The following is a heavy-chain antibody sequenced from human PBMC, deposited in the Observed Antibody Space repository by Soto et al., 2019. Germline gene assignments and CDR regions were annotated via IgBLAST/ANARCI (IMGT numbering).Heavy chain of an antibody. D-gene: IGHD1-26*01. CDR2: TDSGGGST. Sequence: EVQLLESGGGLVQPGGSLRLSCTASGFTFSDYGMSWVRQAPGKGLEWVSATDSGGGSTEYADSVKGRYTVSRDNFRNTLFLQMNSLRAEDTAVYYCARRRPTTAVTVFDCWGRGTLVTVSS. V-gene: IGHV3-23*05. J-gene: IGHJ4*02. CDR3: ARRRPTTAVTVFDC. CDR1: GFTFSDYG.